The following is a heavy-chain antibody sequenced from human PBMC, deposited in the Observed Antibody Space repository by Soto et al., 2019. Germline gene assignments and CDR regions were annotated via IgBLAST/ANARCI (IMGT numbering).Heavy chain of an antibody. Sequence: GGSLRLSCAASGFTFSSYAMSWVRQAPWKGLEWVSAISGSGGSTYYADSVKGRFTISRDNSKNTLYLQMNSLRAEDTAVYYCAKARAQYYDFWSGYTVDYWGQGTLVTVSS. J-gene: IGHJ4*02. CDR2: ISGSGGST. V-gene: IGHV3-23*01. D-gene: IGHD3-3*01. CDR3: AKARAQYYDFWSGYTVDY. CDR1: GFTFSSYA.